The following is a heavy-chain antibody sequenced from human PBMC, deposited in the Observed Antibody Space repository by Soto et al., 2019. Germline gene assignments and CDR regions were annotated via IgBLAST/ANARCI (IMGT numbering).Heavy chain of an antibody. V-gene: IGHV1-46*03. CDR2: INPSGGST. CDR1: RYTFTSYY. D-gene: IGHD6-6*01. J-gene: IGHJ6*03. Sequence: QVQLVQSGAEVKKPGASVKVSCKASRYTFTSYYMHWVRQAPGQGLEWMGIINPSGGSTSYAQKFQGRVTMTRDTSTSTVYMELSSLRSEDTAVYYCARGGSIAALVGYYYYYYMDVWGKGTTVTVSS. CDR3: ARGGSIAALVGYYYYYYMDV.